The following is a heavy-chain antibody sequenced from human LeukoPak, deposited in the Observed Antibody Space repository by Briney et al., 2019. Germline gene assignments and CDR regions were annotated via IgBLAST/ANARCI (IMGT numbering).Heavy chain of an antibody. J-gene: IGHJ4*02. V-gene: IGHV1-69*05. CDR3: AVSRADSSGYYSDY. D-gene: IGHD3-22*01. Sequence: SVKVSCKASGGTFSSYAISWVRQAPGQGLEWMGRIIPIFGTANYAQKFQGRVTITTDGSTSTAYMELSSLRSEDTAVYYCAVSRADSSGYYSDYWGREPWSPSPQ. CDR1: GGTFSSYA. CDR2: IIPIFGTA.